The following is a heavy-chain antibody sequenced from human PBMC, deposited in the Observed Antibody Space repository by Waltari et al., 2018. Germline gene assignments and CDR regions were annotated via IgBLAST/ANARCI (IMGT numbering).Heavy chain of an antibody. J-gene: IGHJ4*02. CDR2: IHRTERT. CDR3: ARGGDWQFDY. Sequence: QVQLYESGPGLVRPSGTLSLTCGVSGDSLSRDKWWTWVRQPPGKGLEWVGEIHRTERTNYKPSLRSRVTLSLDKAKNRFALNLYSVTAADTAVYYCARGGDWQFDYWGRGIPVTVSS. CDR1: GDSLSRDKW. D-gene: IGHD3-9*01. V-gene: IGHV4-4*02.